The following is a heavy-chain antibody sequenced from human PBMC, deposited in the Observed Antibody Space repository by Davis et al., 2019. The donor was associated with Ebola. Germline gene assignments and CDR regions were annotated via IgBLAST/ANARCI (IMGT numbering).Heavy chain of an antibody. CDR1: GYTFTSYG. Sequence: SVTVSCKASGYTFTSYGISWVRQAPGQGLEWMGWISAYNGNTNYAQKFQGRVTITADESTSTAYMELSSLRSEDTAVYYCARVVTIFGVSTHYGMDVWGQGTTVTVSS. CDR3: ARVVTIFGVSTHYGMDV. D-gene: IGHD3-3*01. V-gene: IGHV1-18*01. J-gene: IGHJ6*02. CDR2: ISAYNGNT.